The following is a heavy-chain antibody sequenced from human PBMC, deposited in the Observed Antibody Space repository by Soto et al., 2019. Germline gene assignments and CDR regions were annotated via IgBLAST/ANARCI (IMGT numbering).Heavy chain of an antibody. Sequence: QVQLQESGPGLVKPSETLSLTCTVSGGSISSYYWSWIRQPPGKGLEWIGYIYYSGSTNYNPSLKSRVTISVDTSKNQFSLKLSSVTAADTVVYYCARDYSGVFDYWGQGTLVTVSS. CDR1: GGSISSYY. J-gene: IGHJ4*02. V-gene: IGHV4-59*01. CDR2: IYYSGST. D-gene: IGHD2-21*01. CDR3: ARDYSGVFDY.